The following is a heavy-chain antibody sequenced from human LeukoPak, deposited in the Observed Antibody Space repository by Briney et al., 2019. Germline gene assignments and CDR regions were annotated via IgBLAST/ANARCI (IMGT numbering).Heavy chain of an antibody. Sequence: PGGSLRLSCAASGFTFSSYWMHWVRQAPGKGLVWVSRVNSDGSSTMYAGSVKGRFTISRDNAKNTLYLQMNGLRAEDTAVYYCVRHPLFDYWGQGTLVTVSS. V-gene: IGHV3-74*03. CDR1: GFTFSSYW. J-gene: IGHJ4*02. CDR3: VRHPLFDY. CDR2: VNSDGSST.